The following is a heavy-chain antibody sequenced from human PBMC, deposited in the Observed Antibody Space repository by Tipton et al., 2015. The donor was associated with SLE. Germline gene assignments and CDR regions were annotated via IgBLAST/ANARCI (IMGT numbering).Heavy chain of an antibody. V-gene: IGHV4-38-2*02. J-gene: IGHJ6*02. D-gene: IGHD2/OR15-2a*01. Sequence: TLSLTCTVSGYSISSGYYWGWIRQPPGKGLEWIGSIYHSGSTYYNPSLKSRVTISVDTSRNQFFLKLSSLTAADTAVYYCGTTTTDYGMDVWGQGTTVTVSS. CDR1: GYSISSGYY. CDR2: IYHSGST. CDR3: GTTTTDYGMDV.